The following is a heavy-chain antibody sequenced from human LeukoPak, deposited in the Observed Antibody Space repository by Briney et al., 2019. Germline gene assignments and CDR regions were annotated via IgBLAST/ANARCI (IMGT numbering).Heavy chain of an antibody. CDR2: IYYSGST. CDR1: GGSISSSSYY. CDR3: ARAYSSSWSEFDY. V-gene: IGHV4-39*07. Sequence: SETLSLTCTVSGGSISSSSYYWGWIRQPPGKGLEWVGSIYYSGSTYYNPSLKSRVTISVDTSKNQFSLKLSSVTAADTAVYYCARAYSSSWSEFDYWGQGTLVTVSS. D-gene: IGHD6-13*01. J-gene: IGHJ4*02.